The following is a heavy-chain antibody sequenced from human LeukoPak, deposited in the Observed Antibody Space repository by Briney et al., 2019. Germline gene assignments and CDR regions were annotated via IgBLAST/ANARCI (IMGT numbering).Heavy chain of an antibody. J-gene: IGHJ4*02. D-gene: IGHD3-10*01. CDR3: AGRPYDYYGSGSPYDY. V-gene: IGHV1-18*01. CDR2: ISAYNGNT. CDR1: GYTFTSYG. Sequence: ASVKVSCKASGYTFTSYGISWVRQAPGQGLEWMGWISAYNGNTNYAQKLQGRVTMTTDTSTSTAYMELRSLRSDDTAVYYCAGRPYDYYGSGSPYDYWGQGTLVTVSS.